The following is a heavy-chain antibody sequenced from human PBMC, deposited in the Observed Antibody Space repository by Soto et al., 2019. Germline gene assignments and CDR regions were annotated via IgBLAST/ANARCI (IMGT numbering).Heavy chain of an antibody. CDR3: TTDLVGHYDSSGYFQLLFDY. V-gene: IGHV3-15*07. CDR1: GFTISNAW. J-gene: IGHJ4*02. CDR2: IKSKTDGGTT. Sequence: PGGSLRLSCAASGFTISNAWMNWVRQAPGKGLEWVGRIKSKTDGGTTDYAAPVKGRFTISRDDSKNTLYLQMNSLKTEDTAAYYCTTDLVGHYDSSGYFQLLFDYWGQGTLVTVSS. D-gene: IGHD3-22*01.